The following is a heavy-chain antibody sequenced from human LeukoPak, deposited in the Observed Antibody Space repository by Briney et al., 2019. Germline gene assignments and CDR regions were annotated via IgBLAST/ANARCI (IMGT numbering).Heavy chain of an antibody. CDR1: GGSISSSNW. CDR3: ARPSKATAAAGKYNWFDP. CDR2: INHSGST. D-gene: IGHD6-13*01. J-gene: IGHJ5*02. Sequence: SETLSLTCAVSGGSISSSNWWSWVRQPPGKGLEWIGEINHSGSTNYNPSLKSRVTISVDTSKNQFSLKLSSVTAADTAVYYCARPSKATAAAGKYNWFDPWGQGTLVTVSS. V-gene: IGHV4-4*02.